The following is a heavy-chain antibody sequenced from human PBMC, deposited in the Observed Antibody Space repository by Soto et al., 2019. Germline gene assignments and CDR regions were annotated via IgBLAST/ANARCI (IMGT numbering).Heavy chain of an antibody. CDR3: ARSVDIVATTSNYYYYYGMDV. CDR2: IIPIFGTA. J-gene: IGHJ6*02. Sequence: SVKVSCKASGGTFSSYAISWVRQAPGQGLEWMGGIIPIFGTANYAQKFQGRVTITADESTSTAYMELSSLRSEDTAVYYCARSVDIVATTSNYYYYYGMDVWGQGTTVTVSS. D-gene: IGHD5-12*01. CDR1: GGTFSSYA. V-gene: IGHV1-69*13.